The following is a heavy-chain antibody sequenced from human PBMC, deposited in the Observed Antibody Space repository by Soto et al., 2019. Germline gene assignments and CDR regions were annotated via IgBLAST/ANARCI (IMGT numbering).Heavy chain of an antibody. CDR2: SSAAGAGT. Sequence: GGSLRLSCAASGFTFSSYAMTWGRQAPGKGLEWVSFSSAAGAGTYYADSVKGRFTISRDNSKNTLYLQMTSLRADDTAVYYCAKDRRAGGNYGFYSDFWGQGALVTVSS. J-gene: IGHJ4*02. CDR3: AKDRRAGGNYGFYSDF. CDR1: GFTFSSYA. V-gene: IGHV3-23*01. D-gene: IGHD1-7*01.